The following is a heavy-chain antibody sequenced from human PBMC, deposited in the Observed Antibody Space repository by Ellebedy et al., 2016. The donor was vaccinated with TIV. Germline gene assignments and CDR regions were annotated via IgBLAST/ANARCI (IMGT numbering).Heavy chain of an antibody. CDR3: AREYLGSPSPFDY. CDR2: IYHSGIT. Sequence: MPTETLSLTCSVSGYSISDGYYWGWIRRPPGKGLEWLGSIYHSGITYYYPSLKSRVTMSVDTSKNQFSLSLSSVTAADTAFYYCAREYLGSPSPFDYWGQGILVTVSS. CDR1: GYSISDGYY. D-gene: IGHD3-16*01. J-gene: IGHJ4*02. V-gene: IGHV4-38-2*02.